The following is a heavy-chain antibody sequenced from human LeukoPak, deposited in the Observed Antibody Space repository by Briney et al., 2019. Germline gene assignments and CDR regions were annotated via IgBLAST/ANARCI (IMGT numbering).Heavy chain of an antibody. CDR1: GGTFSSYA. D-gene: IGHD6-13*01. CDR3: ARDMAIAAAAKGGFDY. CDR2: IIPIFGTA. V-gene: IGHV1-69*13. Sequence: ASVKVSCKASGGTFSSYAISWVRQAPGQGLEWMGGIIPIFGTANYAQKFQGRVTITADESTSTAYMELSSLRSEDTAVYYCARDMAIAAAAKGGFDYWGQGTLVTVSS. J-gene: IGHJ4*02.